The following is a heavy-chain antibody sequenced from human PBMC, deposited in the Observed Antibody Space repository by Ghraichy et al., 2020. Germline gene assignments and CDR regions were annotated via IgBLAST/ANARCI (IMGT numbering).Heavy chain of an antibody. Sequence: SETLSLTCTVSGGSISSYYWSWIRQPPGKGLEWIGYIYYSGSTNYNPSLKSRVTISVDTSKNQFSLKLSSVTAADTAVYYCARDRGYDSSGYPPKYYYYYYGMDVWGQGTTVTVSS. CDR3: ARDRGYDSSGYPPKYYYYYYGMDV. CDR1: GGSISSYY. CDR2: IYYSGST. J-gene: IGHJ6*02. V-gene: IGHV4-59*01. D-gene: IGHD3-22*01.